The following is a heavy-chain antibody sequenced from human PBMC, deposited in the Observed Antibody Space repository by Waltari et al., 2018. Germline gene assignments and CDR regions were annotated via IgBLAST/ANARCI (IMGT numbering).Heavy chain of an antibody. V-gene: IGHV4-39*07. CDR2: IYYSGST. CDR1: GGSISSSSYY. D-gene: IGHD3-22*01. CDR3: ARGPGRNGYSDY. J-gene: IGHJ4*02. Sequence: QLQLQESGPGLVKPSETLSLTCTVSGGSISSSSYYWGWIRQPPGKGLEWIGSIYYSGSTYYNPSLKSRVTISVDTSKNQFSLKLSSVTAADTAVYYCARGPGRNGYSDYWGQGTLVIVSS.